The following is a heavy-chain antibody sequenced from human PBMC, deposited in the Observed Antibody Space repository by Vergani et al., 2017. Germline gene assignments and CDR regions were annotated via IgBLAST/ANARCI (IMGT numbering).Heavy chain of an antibody. CDR1: GCSISSSSYY. CDR3: ARHVGGLTNAFDI. D-gene: IGHD3-16*01. V-gene: IGHV4-39*01. Sequence: QLQLQESGPGLVKPSETLSLTCTVSGCSISSSSYYWGWIRQPPGKGLEWIGSIYYSGSTYYNPSLKSRVTISVDTAKNQFSLKLSSVTAADTAVYYCARHVGGLTNAFDIWGQGTMVTVSS. J-gene: IGHJ3*02. CDR2: IYYSGST.